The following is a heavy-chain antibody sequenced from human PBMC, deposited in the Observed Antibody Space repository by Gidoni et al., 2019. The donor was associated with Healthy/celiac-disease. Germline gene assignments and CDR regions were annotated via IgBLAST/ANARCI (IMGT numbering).Heavy chain of an antibody. CDR1: AGPISRISSY. J-gene: IGHJ5*02. D-gene: IGHD2-8*01. CDR2: IYYSEST. V-gene: IGHV4-39*01. CDR3: ARPGRRLLTGEGWFDP. Sequence: HLQLQESRPGLVKPSEPLSLPCTVSAGPISRISSYWGWIRQPPGKGLELIGSIYYSESTYYKPSLKSRVTISVDTSKNQFSLKLSSVTAADTAVYYCARPGRRLLTGEGWFDPWGQGTLVTVSS.